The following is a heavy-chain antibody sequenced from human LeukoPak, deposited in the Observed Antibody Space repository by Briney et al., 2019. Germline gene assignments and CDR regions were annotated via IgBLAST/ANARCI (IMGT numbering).Heavy chain of an antibody. D-gene: IGHD6-13*01. CDR3: ARDTETREEHIAAAAVNWFDP. J-gene: IGHJ5*02. CDR1: GYTFTSYG. V-gene: IGHV1-18*01. CDR2: ISAYNGNT. Sequence: ASVKVSCKASGYTFTSYGISWVRQAPGQGLGWMGWISAYNGNTNYAQKLQGRVTMTTDTSTSTAYMELRSLRSDDTAVYCCARDTETREEHIAAAAVNWFDPWGQGTLVTVSS.